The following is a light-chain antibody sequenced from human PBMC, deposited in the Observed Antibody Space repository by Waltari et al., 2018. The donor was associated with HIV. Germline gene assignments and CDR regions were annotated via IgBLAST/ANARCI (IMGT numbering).Light chain of an antibody. J-gene: IGKJ1*01. CDR3: QQSYYTPRT. V-gene: IGKV1-39*01. CDR1: QDIGSY. CDR2: VST. Sequence: DIQMTQSPPSLTASVGDRVTISCRASQDIGSYLHWYQLRTGQAPNVLIYVSTNLQTVVPSRFSARGSGTEFTLTISDLQPEDFVFYFCQQSYYTPRTFGQGTK.